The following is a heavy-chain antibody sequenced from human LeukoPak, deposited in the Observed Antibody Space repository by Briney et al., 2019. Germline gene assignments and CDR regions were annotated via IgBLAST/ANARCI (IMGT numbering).Heavy chain of an antibody. CDR1: GFTLSNYA. CDR2: FSGSGGTT. Sequence: GGSLRLPCATSGFTLSNYAVSWVRQAPGKGLEWVTSFSGSGGTTYYADSVKARFTISRDNSKNTLYLQMNSLRAEDTAVYYCAKDPYRASSGLVDYWGQGTLVTVSS. J-gene: IGHJ4*02. V-gene: IGHV3-23*01. D-gene: IGHD5-12*01. CDR3: AKDPYRASSGLVDY.